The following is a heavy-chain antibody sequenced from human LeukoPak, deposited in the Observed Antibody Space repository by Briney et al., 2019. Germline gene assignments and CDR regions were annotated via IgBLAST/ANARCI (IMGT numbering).Heavy chain of an antibody. CDR3: ARDSGVVLVDY. V-gene: IGHV1-46*01. CDR1: GYTFTSYY. D-gene: IGHD3-22*01. CDR2: INPSGGST. J-gene: IGHJ4*02. Sequence: VSVKISCKASGYTFTSYYMHWVRQAPGQGLEWMGIINPSGGSTSYAQKFQGRVTMTRDTSTSTVYMELSSLRSEDTAVYYCARDSGVVLVDYWGQGTLVTVSS.